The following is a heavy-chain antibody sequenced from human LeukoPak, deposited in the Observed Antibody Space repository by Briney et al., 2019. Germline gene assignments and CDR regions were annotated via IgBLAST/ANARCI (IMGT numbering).Heavy chain of an antibody. D-gene: IGHD2-21*02. CDR1: GGSISSGGYS. Sequence: SETLSLTCAVSGGSISSGGYSWSWIRQPPGKGLEWIGYIYHSGSTYYNPSLKSRVTISVDRSKNQFSLKLSSVTAADTAVYYCPRRTPYWGGDCNPEHYSSYGMDVGGQGTRATVS. J-gene: IGHJ6*02. V-gene: IGHV4-30-2*01. CDR2: IYHSGST. CDR3: PRRTPYWGGDCNPEHYSSYGMDV.